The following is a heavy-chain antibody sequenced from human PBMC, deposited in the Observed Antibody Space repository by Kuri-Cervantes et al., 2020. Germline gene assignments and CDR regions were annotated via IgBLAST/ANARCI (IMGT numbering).Heavy chain of an antibody. J-gene: IGHJ4*02. V-gene: IGHV3-30-3*01. D-gene: IGHD1-26*01. CDR3: AKGSPRSLQSGSYSNFDY. CDR1: GFTFSSYA. Sequence: GESLKISCAASGFTFSSYAMHWVRQAPGKGLEWVAVISYDGSNKYYADSVKGRFTISRDNSKNTLYLQMNSLRAEDTAVYYCAKGSPRSLQSGSYSNFDYWGQGTLVTVSS. CDR2: ISYDGSNK.